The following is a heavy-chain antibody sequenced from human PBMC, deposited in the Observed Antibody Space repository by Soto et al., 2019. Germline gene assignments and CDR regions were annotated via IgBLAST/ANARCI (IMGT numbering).Heavy chain of an antibody. CDR2: IYYSGST. Sequence: PSETLSLTCTVSCGSISSSSYYWGWIRQPPGKGLEWIGSIYYSGSTYYNPSLKSRVTISVDTSKNQFSLKLSSVTAADTAVYYCARHIREDGGNCYWFDPWGQGTLVTVSS. CDR1: CGSISSSSYY. CDR3: ARHIREDGGNCYWFDP. D-gene: IGHD2-15*01. J-gene: IGHJ5*02. V-gene: IGHV4-39*01.